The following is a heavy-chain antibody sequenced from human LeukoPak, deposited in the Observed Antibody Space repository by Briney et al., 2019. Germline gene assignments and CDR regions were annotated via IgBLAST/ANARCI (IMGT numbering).Heavy chain of an antibody. Sequence: KPSETLSLTXTVSGYSISSGYYWGWIRQPPGKGLEWIGSIYHSGSTYYNPSLKSRVTISVDTSKNQFSLKLSSVTAADTAVYYCAGPKSGSYTRGLDYWGQGTLVTVSS. CDR3: AGPKSGSYTRGLDY. J-gene: IGHJ4*02. D-gene: IGHD1-26*01. CDR1: GYSISSGYY. V-gene: IGHV4-38-2*02. CDR2: IYHSGST.